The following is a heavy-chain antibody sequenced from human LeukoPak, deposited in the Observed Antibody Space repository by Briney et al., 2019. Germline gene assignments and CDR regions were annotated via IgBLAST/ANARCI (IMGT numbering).Heavy chain of an antibody. J-gene: IGHJ4*02. CDR2: ISGSGSTT. Sequence: GGSLRLSCAASGFTFSSYAMNWVRQVPGEGLEWVSVISGSGSTTYYADSVKGRFTISRDNSKNTLSLQMNSLRAEDTAVYYCATSFGPVIAAAGTGADWGQGTLVTVSS. V-gene: IGHV3-23*01. CDR3: ATSFGPVIAAAGTGAD. D-gene: IGHD6-13*01. CDR1: GFTFSSYA.